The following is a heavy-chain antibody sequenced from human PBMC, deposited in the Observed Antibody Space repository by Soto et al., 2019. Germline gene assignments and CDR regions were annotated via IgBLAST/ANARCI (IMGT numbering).Heavy chain of an antibody. CDR2: INHSGST. D-gene: IGHD5-12*01. Sequence: SETLSLTCAVYGGSFSGYYWSWIRQPPGKGLEWIGEINHSGSTNYNPSLKSRGTISVDTPKNQFSLKLTSVAAADPAVYYCARGVATIGPWGQGTLVTVSS. V-gene: IGHV4-34*01. CDR3: ARGVATIGP. J-gene: IGHJ5*02. CDR1: GGSFSGYY.